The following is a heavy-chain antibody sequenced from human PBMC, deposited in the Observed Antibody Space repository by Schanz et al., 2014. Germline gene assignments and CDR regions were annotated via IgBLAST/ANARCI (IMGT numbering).Heavy chain of an antibody. J-gene: IGHJ4*02. CDR1: GFTFSSYA. CDR2: ISYDGRNK. Sequence: VQLLESGGGLVQPGGSLRLSCAASGFTFSSYAMSWVRQAPGKGLEWVAVISYDGRNKYYADSVKGRFTISRDNSENTLYLQMNSLSADDTAVFYCARAHGNNWYGKGLDYWGQGTQVTVSS. CDR3: ARAHGNNWYGKGLDY. V-gene: IGHV3-30-3*01. D-gene: IGHD1-1*01.